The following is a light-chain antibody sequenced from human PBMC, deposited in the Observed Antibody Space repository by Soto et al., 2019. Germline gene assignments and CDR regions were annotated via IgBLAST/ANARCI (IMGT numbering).Light chain of an antibody. Sequence: EIVLTQSPGTLSLSPGERATLSCRASQSVRNSYLAWYQQKPGQAPRLLIYGASGRATGLPDRFSGSGSGTDFTLTISRLEPEVFAVYYCQQYGSSPYTFGQGTKLEI. J-gene: IGKJ2*01. V-gene: IGKV3-20*01. CDR3: QQYGSSPYT. CDR2: GAS. CDR1: QSVRNSY.